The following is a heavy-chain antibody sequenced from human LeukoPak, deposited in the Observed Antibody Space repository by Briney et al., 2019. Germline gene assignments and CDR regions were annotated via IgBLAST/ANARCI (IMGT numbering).Heavy chain of an antibody. V-gene: IGHV3-23*01. J-gene: IGHJ4*02. Sequence: GGSLRLSCAASGFTFSSYAMSWVRLGPGKGLEWVSGFSATDASTQYADSVKGRFTISRDNSKNTLYLQMNSLRAEDTAVYYCAKDHRGGRWYYFDYWGQGTLVTVSS. CDR3: AKDHRGGRWYYFDY. CDR1: GFTFSSYA. D-gene: IGHD3-10*01. CDR2: FSATDAST.